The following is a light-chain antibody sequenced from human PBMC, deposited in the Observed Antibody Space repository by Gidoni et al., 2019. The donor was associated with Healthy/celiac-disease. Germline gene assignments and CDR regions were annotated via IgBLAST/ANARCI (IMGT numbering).Light chain of an antibody. J-gene: IGKJ1*01. V-gene: IGKV1-39*01. CDR3: QQSYSTPPT. CDR2: AAS. Sequence: DIQMTQSPSSLSASVGDRVTITCRASQSISSYLHWYQQKPGKAPKLLIYAASRLQSGVPSRFSGSGSGTDFTLTISSLQPEDFATYYCQQSYSTPPTFGQGTKVEIK. CDR1: QSISSY.